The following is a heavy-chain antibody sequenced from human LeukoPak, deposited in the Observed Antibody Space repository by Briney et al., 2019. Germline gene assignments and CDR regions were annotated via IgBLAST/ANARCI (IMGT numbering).Heavy chain of an antibody. CDR3: ARQWTIVGAFDY. D-gene: IGHD1-26*01. Sequence: SETLSLTCTVSGGSISSSSYYWGWIRQPPGKGLEWIGSIYYSGSTYYNPSLKSRVTISVDTSKNQFSLKLSSVTAADTAVYYCARQWTIVGAFDYWGQGTLVTVSS. CDR2: IYYSGST. CDR1: GGSISSSSYY. J-gene: IGHJ4*02. V-gene: IGHV4-39*01.